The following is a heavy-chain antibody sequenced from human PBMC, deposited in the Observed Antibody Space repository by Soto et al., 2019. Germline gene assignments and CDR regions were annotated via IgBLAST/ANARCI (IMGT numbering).Heavy chain of an antibody. CDR1: GYTFTSYG. Sequence: QVQLVQSGAEVKKPGASVKVSCKASGYTFTSYGISWVRQAPGQGLEWMGWISAYNGKTNYAQKLEGRVTMTTDTSTSTAYKELGSLRSDDTAVYYCARSDYDFLGGYYFDYWGQGTLVTGSS. D-gene: IGHD3-3*01. V-gene: IGHV1-18*01. J-gene: IGHJ4*02. CDR2: ISAYNGKT. CDR3: ARSDYDFLGGYYFDY.